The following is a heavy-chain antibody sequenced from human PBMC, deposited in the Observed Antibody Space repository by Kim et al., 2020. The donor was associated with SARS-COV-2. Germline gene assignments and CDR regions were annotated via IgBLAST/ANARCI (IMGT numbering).Heavy chain of an antibody. J-gene: IGHJ5*02. Sequence: YNPSVKSGVTRSVDKSKIQFSLKRRSVTAADAAVYYCARQPRLARDWFDPWGQGTLVTVSS. CDR3: ARQPRLARDWFDP. V-gene: IGHV4-39*01. D-gene: IGHD3-3*01.